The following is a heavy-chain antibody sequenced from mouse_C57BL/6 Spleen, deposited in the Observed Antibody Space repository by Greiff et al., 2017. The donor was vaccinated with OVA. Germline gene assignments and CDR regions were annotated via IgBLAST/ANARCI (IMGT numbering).Heavy chain of an antibody. J-gene: IGHJ4*01. CDR1: GYTFTDYE. Sequence: VQLQQSGAELVRPGASVTLSCKASGYTFTDYEMHWVKQTPVHGLEWIGAIDPETGGTAYNQKFKGKAILTADKSYSTAYMELRSLTSEDSAVYYCKEWGNYDYYAMDYWGQGTSVTVSS. D-gene: IGHD2-1*01. CDR2: IDPETGGT. V-gene: IGHV1-15*01. CDR3: KEWGNYDYYAMDY.